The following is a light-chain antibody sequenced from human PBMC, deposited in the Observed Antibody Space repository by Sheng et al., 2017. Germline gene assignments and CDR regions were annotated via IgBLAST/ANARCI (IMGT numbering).Light chain of an antibody. V-gene: IGLV3-25*03. CDR1: ALPKQY. CDR2: KDS. Sequence: SYELTQPPSVSVSPGQTARITCSGDALPKQYAYWYQQKPGQAPVLVIYKDSERPSGIPERFSGSSSGTTVTLTISGVQAEDEADYYCQSADSSGTHHVFGTGTKVTVL. J-gene: IGLJ1*01. CDR3: QSADSSGTHHV.